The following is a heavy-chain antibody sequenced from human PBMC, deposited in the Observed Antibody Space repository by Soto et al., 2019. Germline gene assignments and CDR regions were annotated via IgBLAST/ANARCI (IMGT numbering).Heavy chain of an antibody. CDR3: ARVRRGDWLGAFDV. J-gene: IGHJ3*01. Sequence: QVQVEESGPGLVKPSGTLSLICSVSGGSVSADFWWTWVRQPPGKGLEWIGEMHHSGSSNYNPSLKSRATISVDKSRNQLSLRLTSVTAADAAVYYCARVRRGDWLGAFDVWGQGTRVIVSS. V-gene: IGHV4-4*02. CDR2: MHHSGSS. D-gene: IGHD3-16*01. CDR1: GGSVSADFW.